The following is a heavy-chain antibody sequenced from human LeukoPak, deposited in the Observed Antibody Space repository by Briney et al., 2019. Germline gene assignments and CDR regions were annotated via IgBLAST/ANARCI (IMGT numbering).Heavy chain of an antibody. D-gene: IGHD6-19*01. Sequence: ASVKVSCKASGYTFTSYYMHWVRQAPGQGLEGIGIINPSIGSTTYAQKFQGRVTMTRDTSTSTVYMDLSSLSSEDTAVYYCASPASEPASSGWYYFDHWGQGTLVTVSS. V-gene: IGHV1-46*01. CDR1: GYTFTSYY. J-gene: IGHJ4*02. CDR3: ASPASEPASSGWYYFDH. CDR2: INPSIGST.